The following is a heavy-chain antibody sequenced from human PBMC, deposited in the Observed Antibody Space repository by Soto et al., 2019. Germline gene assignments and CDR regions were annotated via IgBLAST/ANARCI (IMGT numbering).Heavy chain of an antibody. V-gene: IGHV4-31*03. J-gene: IGHJ6*02. D-gene: IGHD1-26*01. CDR1: GGSISSGVYY. CDR3: ARDQEGLARVDYYYGMDV. CDR2: IYYSGST. Sequence: PSETLSLTCTVSGGSISSGVYYWSWIRQHPGKGLEWIGYIYYSGSTYYNPSLKSRVTISVDTSKNQFSLKLSSVTAADTAVYYCARDQEGLARVDYYYGMDVWGQGNTVTVS.